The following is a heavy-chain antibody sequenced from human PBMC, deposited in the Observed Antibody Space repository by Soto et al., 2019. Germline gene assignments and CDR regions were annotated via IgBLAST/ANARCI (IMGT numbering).Heavy chain of an antibody. Sequence: SETLSLTCAVSGYSISSGYYLGWIRQPPGKGLEWIGSIYHSGSTYYNPSLKSRVTISVDTSKNQFSLKLSSVTAADTAVYYCARHAKSGMDVWGQGTTVTVSS. J-gene: IGHJ6*02. CDR1: GYSISSGYY. CDR3: ARHAKSGMDV. CDR2: IYHSGST. V-gene: IGHV4-38-2*01.